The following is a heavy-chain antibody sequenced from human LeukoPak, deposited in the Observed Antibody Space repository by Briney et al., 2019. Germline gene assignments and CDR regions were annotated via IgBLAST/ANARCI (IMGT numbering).Heavy chain of an antibody. D-gene: IGHD3-22*01. CDR2: IYYSGST. J-gene: IGHJ4*02. V-gene: IGHV4-59*01. CDR3: ARGGAREYYDSSGYYIY. Sequence: SETLSLTCTVSGGSISSYYWSWIRQPPGKGVEWVGYIYYSGSTNYNPSLKSRVTISIDRSKNQVSLKLNSVTAADTAVYYCARGGAREYYDSSGYYIYWGQGTLVRVSS. CDR1: GGSISSYY.